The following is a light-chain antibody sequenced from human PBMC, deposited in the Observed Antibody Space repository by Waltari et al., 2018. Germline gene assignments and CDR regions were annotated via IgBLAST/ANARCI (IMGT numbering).Light chain of an antibody. CDR2: DAA. Sequence: DIMLTQSPGTLSLSLGETATLACTTSPSISKYLARYQQKPGQPPRLHIYDAAIRATGIPDSFSGSGYGTDFTLTISRLEPEDYAVYYCQKYGSLPATFGRGTKVEIK. CDR3: QKYGSLPAT. CDR1: PSISKY. J-gene: IGKJ1*01. V-gene: IGKV3-20*01.